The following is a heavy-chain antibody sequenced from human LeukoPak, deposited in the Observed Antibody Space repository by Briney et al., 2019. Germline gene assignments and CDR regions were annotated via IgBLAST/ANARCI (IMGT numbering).Heavy chain of an antibody. V-gene: IGHV1-46*01. CDR2: INPSGGST. Sequence: ASVKVSCKASGYTFTSYYMHWVRQAPGQGLEWMGNINPSGGSTSYAQKFQGRVTMTRDTSTSTVYMELSSLRSEDTAVYYCARGVGGYGYFHYFDYWGQGTLVTVSS. D-gene: IGHD5-18*01. CDR3: ARGVGGYGYFHYFDY. CDR1: GYTFTSYY. J-gene: IGHJ4*02.